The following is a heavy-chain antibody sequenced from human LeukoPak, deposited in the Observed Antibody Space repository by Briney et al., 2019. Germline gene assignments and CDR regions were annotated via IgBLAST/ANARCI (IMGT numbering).Heavy chain of an antibody. CDR1: GFTFDDYG. D-gene: IGHD3-3*01. V-gene: IGHV3-20*04. CDR3: VKDSNYNFWSGYYKGFDN. J-gene: IGHJ4*02. Sequence: GGSLRLSCAASGFTSGFTFDDYGMNWVRQVPGKGLEWVSGISRDGGRTGYADSVQGRFTISRDNSRNSLHLQMNSLRVEDTAFYYCVKDSNYNFWSGYYKGFDNWGQGTLVTVSS. CDR2: ISRDGGRT.